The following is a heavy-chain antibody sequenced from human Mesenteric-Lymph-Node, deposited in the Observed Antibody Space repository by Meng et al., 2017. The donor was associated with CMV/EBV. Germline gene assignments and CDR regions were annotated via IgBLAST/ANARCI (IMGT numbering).Heavy chain of an antibody. V-gene: IGHV3-23*01. CDR3: ARTSAPLAAAGPFDY. J-gene: IGHJ4*02. Sequence: GESLKISCAASGFTFSSYAMSWVRQTPGKGLEWVSAISGSGDSEHYADSVKGRFTISRDNAKNSLYLQMNSLRAEDTAVYYCARTSAPLAAAGPFDYWGQGTLVTVSS. CDR1: GFTFSSYA. CDR2: ISGSGDSE. D-gene: IGHD6-13*01.